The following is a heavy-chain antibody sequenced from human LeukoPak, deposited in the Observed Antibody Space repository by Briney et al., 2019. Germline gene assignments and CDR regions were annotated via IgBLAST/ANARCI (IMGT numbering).Heavy chain of an antibody. Sequence: ASVKVSCKASGYTFTSYYMHWVRQAPGQGLEWMGGIIPIFGTANYAQKFQGRVTITADKSTSTAYMELSSLRSEDTAVYYCASGIPLYCSITSCYVRYYYYMDVWGKGTTVTVSS. CDR1: GYTFTSYY. V-gene: IGHV1-69*06. CDR2: IIPIFGTA. J-gene: IGHJ6*03. D-gene: IGHD2-2*01. CDR3: ASGIPLYCSITSCYVRYYYYMDV.